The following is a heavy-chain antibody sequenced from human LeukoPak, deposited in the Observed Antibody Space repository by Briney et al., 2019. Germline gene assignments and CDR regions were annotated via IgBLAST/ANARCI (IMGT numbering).Heavy chain of an antibody. V-gene: IGHV3-48*01. CDR3: APLTMLIDH. D-gene: IGHD4/OR15-4a*01. Sequence: SGGSRRLSCVVSGFTFSSYDMNWVRQAPGKSLEWISYIITDSRRLEYADSVKGRFTISRDNSKNTLFLQMNSLRAEDTAIYYCAPLTMLIDHWGQGTLVTVSS. CDR1: GFTFSSYD. J-gene: IGHJ4*02. CDR2: IITDSRRL.